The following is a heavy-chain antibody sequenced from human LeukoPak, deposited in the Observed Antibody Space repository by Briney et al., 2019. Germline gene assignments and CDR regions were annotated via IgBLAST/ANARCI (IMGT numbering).Heavy chain of an antibody. Sequence: KPSETLSLTCTVSGASISSSSHYWGWIRQPPGKGLEWIRSIYYSGSTYYNPSLKSRVTISVDTSKNQFSLKLSSVTAADTAVYYCASSRIDDFHFDYWGQGTLVTVS. CDR1: GASISSSSHY. V-gene: IGHV4-39*01. D-gene: IGHD1-1*01. CDR3: ASSRIDDFHFDY. J-gene: IGHJ4*02. CDR2: IYYSGST.